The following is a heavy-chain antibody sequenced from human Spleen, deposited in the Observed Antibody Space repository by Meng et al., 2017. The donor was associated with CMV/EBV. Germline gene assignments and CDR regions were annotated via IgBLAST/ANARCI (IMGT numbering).Heavy chain of an antibody. D-gene: IGHD3/OR15-3a*01. CDR2: IKQDGGEK. Sequence: GGSLRLSCAASGFTFSTYWMTWVRQAPGRGLERVANIKQDGGEKYYVDSAKGRFTVSRDNAKNSLFLQMNSLRAEDTAVYYCARETHRPFDFWTGVGVLSYFDYWGQGTLVTVSS. CDR3: ARETHRPFDFWTGVGVLSYFDY. CDR1: GFTFSTYW. J-gene: IGHJ4*02. V-gene: IGHV3-7*01.